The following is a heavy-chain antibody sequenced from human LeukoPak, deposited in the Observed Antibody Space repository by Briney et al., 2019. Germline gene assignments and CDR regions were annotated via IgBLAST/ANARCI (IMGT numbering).Heavy chain of an antibody. CDR2: IYYSGNT. CDR1: GDSISSSSYY. D-gene: IGHD2-8*01. CDR3: ARQPNWAYWFDP. Sequence: PSETLSLTCTVSGDSISSSSYYWGWLRQPPGKALEWIGSIYYSGNTYYNPSLKSRVTISVDTSKNQFSLKLSSVTAADTAVYFCARQPNWAYWFDPWGQGTLVTVSS. J-gene: IGHJ5*02. V-gene: IGHV4-39*01.